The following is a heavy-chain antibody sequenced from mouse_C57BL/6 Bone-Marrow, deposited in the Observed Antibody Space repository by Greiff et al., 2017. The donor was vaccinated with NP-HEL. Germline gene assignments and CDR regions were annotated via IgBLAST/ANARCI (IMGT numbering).Heavy chain of an antibody. D-gene: IGHD2-3*01. J-gene: IGHJ1*03. CDR1: GYTFTDYE. Sequence: QVQLKQSGAELVRPGASVTLSCKASGYTFTDYEMHWVKQTPVHGLEWIGAIDPETGGTASNQKFKGKAILTADKSSSTAYMELRSLTSEDSAVYYCTNNDGYPNWYFDVWGTGTTVTVSS. CDR2: IDPETGGT. V-gene: IGHV1-15*01. CDR3: TNNDGYPNWYFDV.